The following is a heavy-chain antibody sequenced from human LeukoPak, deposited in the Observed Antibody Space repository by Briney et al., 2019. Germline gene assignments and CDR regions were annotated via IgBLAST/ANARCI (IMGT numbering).Heavy chain of an antibody. J-gene: IGHJ4*02. CDR2: IYYSGST. V-gene: IGHV4-39*07. Sequence: SETLSLTCTVSGGSISSSSYYWGWIRQPPGKGLEWIGSIYYSGSTYYNPSLKSRVTISVDTSKNQFSLKLSSVTAADTAVYYCARDSPGEDDFWSGCLVEARSTFDYWGQGTLVTVSS. CDR1: GGSISSSSYY. CDR3: ARDSPGEDDFWSGCLVEARSTFDY. D-gene: IGHD3-3*01.